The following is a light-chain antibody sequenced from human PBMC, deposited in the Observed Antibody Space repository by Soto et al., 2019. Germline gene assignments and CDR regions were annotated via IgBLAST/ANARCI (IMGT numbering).Light chain of an antibody. CDR3: GSYTSSGTPYV. Sequence: QSVLTQPASVSGSPGQSITISCTGTSSDVGGYKYVSWYQHHPDKAPKLIISVVSNRPSGVSNRFSGSKSGNTASLTISGLQAEYEADYYCGSYTSSGTPYVFGTGTKLTVL. CDR1: SSDVGGYKY. V-gene: IGLV2-14*01. J-gene: IGLJ1*01. CDR2: VVS.